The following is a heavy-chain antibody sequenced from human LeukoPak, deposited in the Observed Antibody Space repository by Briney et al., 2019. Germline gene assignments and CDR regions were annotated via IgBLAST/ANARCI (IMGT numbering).Heavy chain of an antibody. CDR1: GGSYTGYY. J-gene: IGHJ4*02. D-gene: IGHD1-7*01. CDR3: ARDPGIIGTAADF. CDR2: INHSGSS. Sequence: SETLSLTCVVSGGSYTGYYGNWFRQPPGKGLEWIGEINHSGSSSYNPSLQSRVTMSVNTSNNQFSLKMTSVTAADTAVYYCARDPGIIGTAADFWGQGTLVTVSS. V-gene: IGHV4-34*01.